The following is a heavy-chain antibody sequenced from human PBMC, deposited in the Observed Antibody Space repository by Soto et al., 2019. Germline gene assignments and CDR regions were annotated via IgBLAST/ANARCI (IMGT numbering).Heavy chain of an antibody. V-gene: IGHV4-39*01. CDR2: ISYSDST. CDR1: GGSITSGAFY. J-gene: IGHJ3*01. Sequence: QLQLQESGPGLVKPSETLSLSCTVSGGSITSGAFYWGWIRQSPGNGLEWIATISYSDSTYSNPSFKSRVTLSLDTSQSQFSLRLTSVTAADSAVYFCARSVYNDDWFSPIHDAFDVWGQGTLVSVSS. D-gene: IGHD3-9*01. CDR3: ARSVYNDDWFSPIHDAFDV.